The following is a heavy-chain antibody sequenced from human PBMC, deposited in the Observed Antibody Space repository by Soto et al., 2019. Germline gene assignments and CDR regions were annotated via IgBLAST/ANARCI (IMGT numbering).Heavy chain of an antibody. D-gene: IGHD6-13*01. CDR2: ISWNSGRI. CDR3: AKDQGIGATPGTGGMDV. V-gene: IGHV3-9*01. J-gene: IGHJ6*02. CDR1: GFTFDDYA. Sequence: GGSLSLSCAASGFTFDDYAMHWVRQVPGKGLEWVSGISWNSGRIGYADSVKGRFTISRDNAKKSLYLQMNSLRSEDTAFYYCAKDQGIGATPGTGGMDVWGQGTTVTVSS.